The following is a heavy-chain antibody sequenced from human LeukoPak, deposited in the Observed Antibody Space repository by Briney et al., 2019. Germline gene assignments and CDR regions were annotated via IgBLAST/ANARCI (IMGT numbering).Heavy chain of an antibody. CDR2: IYHSGST. D-gene: IGHD6-13*01. CDR1: GGSISSGGYS. J-gene: IGHJ4*02. V-gene: IGHV4-30-2*01. CDR3: ASRPYSSSWYVDY. Sequence: PSQTLSLTCAVSGGSISSGGYSWSWIRQPPGKGLEWIGYIYHSGSTYYNPSLKSRVTISVDRSKNQFSLKLSSVTAADTAVYYCASRPYSSSWYVDYWGQGTLVTVSS.